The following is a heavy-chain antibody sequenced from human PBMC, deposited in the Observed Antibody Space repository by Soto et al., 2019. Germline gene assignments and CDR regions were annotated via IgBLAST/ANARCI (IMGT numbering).Heavy chain of an antibody. CDR2: IFDAATT. CDR1: GESVGRGTNY. V-gene: IGHV4-61*01. D-gene: IGHD6-13*01. J-gene: IGHJ6*02. Sequence: QVQLQESGPGLMKPSGTLSLICSVSGESVGRGTNYWSWVRQAPGRGLEWIGYIFDAATTNYNPSFESRVSISLDAAKNQVSLKLTSVTAADTAIYYCARDRRGWAAGAIYYYGMEVWGQGTSVTVSS. CDR3: ARDRRGWAAGAIYYYGMEV.